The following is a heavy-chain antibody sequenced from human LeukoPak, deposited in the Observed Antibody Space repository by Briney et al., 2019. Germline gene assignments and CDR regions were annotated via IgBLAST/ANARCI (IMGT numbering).Heavy chain of an antibody. Sequence: GGSLRLSCAASGFTFSSYEMNWVRQAPGKGLEWVSYISSSGSTIYYADSVKGRFTISRDNAKNSLYLQMNSLRAEDTAVYYCAELGITMIGGVWGEGTTVTIS. CDR2: ISSSGSTI. V-gene: IGHV3-48*03. D-gene: IGHD3-10*02. CDR3: AELGITMIGGV. J-gene: IGHJ6*02. CDR1: GFTFSSYE.